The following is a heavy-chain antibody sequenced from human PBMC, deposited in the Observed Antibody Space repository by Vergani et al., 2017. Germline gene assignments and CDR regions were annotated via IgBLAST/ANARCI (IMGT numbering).Heavy chain of an antibody. D-gene: IGHD2-21*02. J-gene: IGHJ4*02. CDR2: IYYSGST. CDR1: GGSISSYY. Sequence: QVLLQESGPGLVKPSETLSLTCTVSGGSISSYYWSWILQPPGKGLVWIGYIYYSGSTNYNPYLKSRVTISVDTSKNPFSLKLSSVTAADTALYYCARMWVYGLAYCGGDCYSPGYYVDYWGQGTLVTVSS. V-gene: IGHV4-59*01. CDR3: ARMWVYGLAYCGGDCYSPGYYVDY.